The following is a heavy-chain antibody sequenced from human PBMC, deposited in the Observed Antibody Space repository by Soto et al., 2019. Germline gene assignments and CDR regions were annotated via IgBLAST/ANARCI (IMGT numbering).Heavy chain of an antibody. CDR2: INPSGGST. CDR1: GYTFTSYY. D-gene: IGHD5-18*01. Sequence: ASVKVSCKASGYTFTSYYMHWVRQAPGQGLEWMGIINPSGGSTSYAQKFQGRVTMTRDTSTSTVYMELSSLRSEDTAVYYCATRDRGDTAMADYYYGMDVWRQGTTVTVSS. V-gene: IGHV1-46*01. CDR3: ATRDRGDTAMADYYYGMDV. J-gene: IGHJ6*02.